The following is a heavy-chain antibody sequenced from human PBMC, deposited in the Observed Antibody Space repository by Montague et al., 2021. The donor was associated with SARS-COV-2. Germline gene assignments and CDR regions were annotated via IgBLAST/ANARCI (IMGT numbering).Heavy chain of an antibody. CDR3: ATHRQHHNH. D-gene: IGHD6-13*01. Sequence: SETLSLTCTVSGGSISGYYWTWIRHPPGKGLEWIGYIFYNGDTNYNPSLKSRVSISVDTSKNQFSLKLYAVTDADTAVYFCATHRQHHNHWGQGAMVAVSS. CDR2: IFYNGDT. CDR1: GGSISGYY. J-gene: IGHJ5*02. V-gene: IGHV4-59*08.